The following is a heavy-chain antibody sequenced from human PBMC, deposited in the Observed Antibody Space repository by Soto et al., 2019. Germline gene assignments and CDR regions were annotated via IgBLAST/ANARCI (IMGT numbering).Heavy chain of an antibody. D-gene: IGHD4-4*01. CDR3: ARGGNYSNYGPYYWSDP. CDR2: IIPIFGTA. V-gene: IGHV1-69*06. Sequence: SVKFSCKASAGTFSSYPISWVRQSPGQGLEWMGGIIPIFGTANYAQKFQGRVTITADKSTSTAYMELSSLRSEDTSVYYCARGGNYSNYGPYYWSDPWGPGPLRTVS. J-gene: IGHJ5*02. CDR1: AGTFSSYP.